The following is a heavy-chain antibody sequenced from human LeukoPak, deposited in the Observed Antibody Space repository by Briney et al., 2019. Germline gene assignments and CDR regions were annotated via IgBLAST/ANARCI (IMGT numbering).Heavy chain of an antibody. CDR3: ARDLRRDTSGWNSQAVLDY. CDR2: ISAYNSNT. Sequence: ASVKVSCKASGYTLTSYGISWVRQAPGQGLEWMGWISAYNSNTNYAQKKLQGRVTMTTDTSTSTAYMELRSLRSDDTAVYYCARDLRRDTSGWNSQAVLDYWGQGTLVTVSS. D-gene: IGHD6-19*01. CDR1: GYTLTSYG. V-gene: IGHV1-18*01. J-gene: IGHJ4*02.